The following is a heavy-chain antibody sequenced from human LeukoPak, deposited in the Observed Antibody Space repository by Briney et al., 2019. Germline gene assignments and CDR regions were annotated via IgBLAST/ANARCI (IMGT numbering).Heavy chain of an antibody. D-gene: IGHD2-2*01. CDR2: IWFDGSNK. CDR1: GFTFSTYG. Sequence: GGSLRLSCAASGFTFSTYGMHWVRQAPGKGLEWLAIIWFDGSNKYYADSVKDRFTISRDNSKNTLYLQMNSLRAEDTAVYYCARVRSTTSYFYFDYWGQGPLVTVSS. J-gene: IGHJ4*02. V-gene: IGHV3-33*01. CDR3: ARVRSTTSYFYFDY.